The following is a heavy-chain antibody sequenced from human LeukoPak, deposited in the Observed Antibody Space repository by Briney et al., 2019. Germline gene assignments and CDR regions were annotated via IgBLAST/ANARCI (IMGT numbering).Heavy chain of an antibody. D-gene: IGHD4-17*01. CDR1: GGSISSSNW. CDR2: IYHSGST. Sequence: SETLSLTCAVSGGSISSSNWWSWVRQPPGKGLEWIGEIYHSGSTNYNPSLKSRVTISVDKSKNQFSLKLSSMTAADTAVYYCARGGTTVTTRWFDPWGQGTLVTVSS. CDR3: ARGGTTVTTRWFDP. J-gene: IGHJ5*02. V-gene: IGHV4-4*02.